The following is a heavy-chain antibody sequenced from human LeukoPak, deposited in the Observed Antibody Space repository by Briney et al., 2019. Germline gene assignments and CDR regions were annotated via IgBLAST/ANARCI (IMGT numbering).Heavy chain of an antibody. CDR3: ARRSSGSAPFYFDY. CDR1: GFTFSSYW. V-gene: IGHV3-74*01. J-gene: IGHJ4*02. Sequence: GGSLRLSCAASGFTFSSYWMHWVRQAPGKGLVWVSRINSDGSTTNYADSVKGRFTISRDNAKNTLYLQMNSLRAEDTAMYYCARRSSGSAPFYFDYWGQGTLVTVSS. CDR2: INSDGSTT. D-gene: IGHD1-26*01.